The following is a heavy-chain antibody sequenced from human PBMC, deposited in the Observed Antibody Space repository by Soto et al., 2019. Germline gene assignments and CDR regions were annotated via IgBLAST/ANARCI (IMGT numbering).Heavy chain of an antibody. Sequence: EVQLVESGGGLVQPGGSLRLSCAASGFTFSSYGMHWVRQAPGKGLVWVSRIHGDGSSTTYADSVKGRFTISRDTAKNTLYLQMNSLRAEDTAVYFCTGRSGYARGGFDSWGQGALVTVSS. V-gene: IGHV3-74*01. CDR3: TGRSGYARGGFDS. CDR2: IHGDGSST. J-gene: IGHJ4*02. CDR1: GFTFSSYG. D-gene: IGHD5-12*01.